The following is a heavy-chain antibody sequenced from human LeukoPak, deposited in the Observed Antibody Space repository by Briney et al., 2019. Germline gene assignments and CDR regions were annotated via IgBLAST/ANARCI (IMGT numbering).Heavy chain of an antibody. CDR2: ISDSGGST. Sequence: HPGGSLRLSCAASGFTFSNYAMSWVRQAPGKGLEWVSAISDSGGSTYYADSVMGQFTISRDNSKNTLYLQMNSLRVEDTAVYYCAKDPRGTTVTTSDYWGQRTLLIISS. J-gene: IGHJ4*02. V-gene: IGHV3-23*01. D-gene: IGHD4-17*01. CDR3: AKDPRGTTVTTSDY. CDR1: GFTFSNYA.